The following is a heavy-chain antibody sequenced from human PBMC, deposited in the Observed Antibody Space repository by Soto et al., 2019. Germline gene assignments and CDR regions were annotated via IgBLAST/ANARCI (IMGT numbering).Heavy chain of an antibody. D-gene: IGHD3-22*01. V-gene: IGHV1-69*02. CDR1: GRTFSSYT. Sequence: QVQLVQSGAEVKKPGSSVKVSCKASGRTFSSYTISWVRQPPGQGLEWMGRIIPILGIANYAEMCQGRVTITVDKCRSTAYMELIRRRFEDSAVYDCARRYDSSDYWGQGTLVIVS. CDR3: ARRYDSSDY. CDR2: IIPILGIA. J-gene: IGHJ4*02.